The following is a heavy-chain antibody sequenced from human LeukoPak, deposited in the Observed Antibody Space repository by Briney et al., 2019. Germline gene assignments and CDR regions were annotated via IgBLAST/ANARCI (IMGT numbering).Heavy chain of an antibody. J-gene: IGHJ4*02. CDR1: GFTFSSYS. CDR3: ARDVGRLGELRSLD. D-gene: IGHD3-16*01. Sequence: GGSLRLSCAASGFTFSSYSMNWVRQAPGKGLEWVSSISSSSSYIYYADSVKGRFTISRDNAKNSLYLQMNSLRAEDTAVYYCARDVGRLGELRSLDWGQGTLVTVSS. CDR2: ISSSSSYI. V-gene: IGHV3-21*01.